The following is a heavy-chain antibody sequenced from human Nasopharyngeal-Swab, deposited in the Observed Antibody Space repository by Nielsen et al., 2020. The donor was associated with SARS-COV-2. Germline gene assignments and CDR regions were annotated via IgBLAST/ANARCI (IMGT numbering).Heavy chain of an antibody. Sequence: WVRQAPGQGLEWMGIINPSGGSTSYAQKFQGRVTMTRDTSTSTVYMDLSSLRSEDTAVYYCARGGPNTVSALDYWGQGTPVTVSS. V-gene: IGHV1-46*01. CDR3: ARGGPNTVSALDY. D-gene: IGHD4-11*01. CDR2: INPSGGST. J-gene: IGHJ4*02.